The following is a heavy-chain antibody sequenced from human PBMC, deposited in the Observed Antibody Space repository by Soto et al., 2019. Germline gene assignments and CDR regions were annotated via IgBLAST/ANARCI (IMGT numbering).Heavy chain of an antibody. CDR2: ISISGSNI. D-gene: IGHD3-3*01. V-gene: IGHV3-11*01. Sequence: VQLVESGGGLVKPGGSLRLSCAASGFTFNDYYMTWIRQAPGKGLEWISYISISGSNIHYADSVKGRFTISRDNAKESLYLQMDGLRAEDTAVYFCARGWRYDFCSGYFEFWGQGDLVTVSS. J-gene: IGHJ4*02. CDR3: ARGWRYDFCSGYFEF. CDR1: GFTFNDYY.